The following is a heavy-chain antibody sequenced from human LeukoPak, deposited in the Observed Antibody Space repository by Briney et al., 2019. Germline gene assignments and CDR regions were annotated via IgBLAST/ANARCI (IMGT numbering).Heavy chain of an antibody. CDR1: GFTFSSYS. CDR2: ISSSSSYI. CDR3: ARASVFWGSGSDAFDI. V-gene: IGHV3-21*01. J-gene: IGHJ3*02. Sequence: GGSLRLSCAASGFTFSSYSMNWVRQAPGKGLEWVSSISSSSSYIYYADSVKGRFTISRDNAKNSPYLQMNSLRAEDTAVYYCARASVFWGSGSDAFDIWGQGTMVTVSS. D-gene: IGHD6-19*01.